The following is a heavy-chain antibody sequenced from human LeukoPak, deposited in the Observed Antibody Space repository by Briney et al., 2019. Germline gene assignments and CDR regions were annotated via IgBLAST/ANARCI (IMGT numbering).Heavy chain of an antibody. CDR1: GFTFSNAW. Sequence: GGSLRLSCAASGFTFSNAWMSWVRQAPGKGLEWVGRIKSKTDGGTTDYAAPVKGRFTISRDDSKNTLYLQMNSLKTDDTAVSCCTTAPWANYYYGMDVWGQGTTVTVSS. D-gene: IGHD3-16*01. J-gene: IGHJ6*02. CDR3: TTAPWANYYYGMDV. CDR2: IKSKTDGGTT. V-gene: IGHV3-15*01.